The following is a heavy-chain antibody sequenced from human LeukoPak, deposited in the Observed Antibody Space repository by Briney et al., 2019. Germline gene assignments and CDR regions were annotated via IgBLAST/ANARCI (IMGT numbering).Heavy chain of an antibody. CDR2: IRYDGSNK. CDR3: ANFGSGSYSHFDY. V-gene: IGHV3-30*02. D-gene: IGHD3-10*01. J-gene: IGHJ4*02. Sequence: GGSLRLSCAASGFTFSSYGMHWVRQAPGKGLEWVAFIRYDGSNKYYADSVKGRFTISRDNSKNTLYLQMNSLRAEDTAVYYCANFGSGSYSHFDYWGQGTLVTVSS. CDR1: GFTFSSYG.